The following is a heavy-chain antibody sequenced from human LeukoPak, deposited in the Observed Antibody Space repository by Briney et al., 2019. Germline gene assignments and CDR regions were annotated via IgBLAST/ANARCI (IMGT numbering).Heavy chain of an antibody. J-gene: IGHJ4*02. CDR1: GFTFSSYA. D-gene: IGHD1-26*01. Sequence: GGSLRLSCAASGFTFSSYAMSWVRQAPGKGLEWVSAISGSGGSTYYADSVKGRFTISRDNAKNTLYLQMNSLRAEDTAVYYCARPSSGSYSAPFDYWGQGTLVTVSS. CDR3: ARPSSGSYSAPFDY. V-gene: IGHV3-23*01. CDR2: ISGSGGST.